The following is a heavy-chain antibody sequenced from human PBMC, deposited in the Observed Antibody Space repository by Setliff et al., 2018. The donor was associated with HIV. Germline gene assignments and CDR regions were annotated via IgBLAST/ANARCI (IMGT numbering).Heavy chain of an antibody. CDR3: ATLDHSGGNFLAY. V-gene: IGHV4-31*03. D-gene: IGHD2-21*02. J-gene: IGHJ4*02. CDR2: IDYSGSA. Sequence: SETLSLTCTVSGGSISSATYYWSWIRQYPGKGLEWIGYIDYSGSAYYNPSLKRRITISLDTSKEQFSLELSSATAADTAVYYCATLDHSGGNFLAYWGQGSLVTVSS. CDR1: GGSISSATYY.